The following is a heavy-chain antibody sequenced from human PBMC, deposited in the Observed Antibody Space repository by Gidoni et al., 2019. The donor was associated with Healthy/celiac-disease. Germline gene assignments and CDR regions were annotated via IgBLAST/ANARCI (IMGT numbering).Heavy chain of an antibody. D-gene: IGHD3-10*01. Sequence: QVQLQQWGAGLLKPSESLSLTYAVSCGSSCGYSWSWIRQPQGKGLEWIGAINHSGSTNYNPSLKSRVTISVDTSKNQFSLKLSSVTAADTAVYYCARAMVRGVITAYYYYGMDVWGQGTTVTVSS. CDR3: ARAMVRGVITAYYYYGMDV. J-gene: IGHJ6*02. CDR2: INHSGST. CDR1: CGSSCGYS. V-gene: IGHV4-34*01.